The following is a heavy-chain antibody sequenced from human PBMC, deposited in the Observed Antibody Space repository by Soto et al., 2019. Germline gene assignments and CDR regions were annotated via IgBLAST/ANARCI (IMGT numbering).Heavy chain of an antibody. Sequence: EVQLLESGGGLVQPGGSLRLSCAASGFHFGSYAMSWVRQSPGKRLEWVSYISGSGASTYYTDSVTGRFTISRDNSKDTLYLQLNSLRAEDTAVYYCTRDRANYYGSEGDYYKAGGDYWGHGTLDTVSS. CDR1: GFHFGSYA. V-gene: IGHV3-23*01. D-gene: IGHD3-10*01. J-gene: IGHJ4*01. CDR3: TRDRANYYGSEGDYYKAGGDY. CDR2: ISGSGAST.